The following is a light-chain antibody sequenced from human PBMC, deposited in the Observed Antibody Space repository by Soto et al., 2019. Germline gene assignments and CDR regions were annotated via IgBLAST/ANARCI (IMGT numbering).Light chain of an antibody. CDR1: SSNIGSNN. CDR2: SNN. V-gene: IGLV1-44*01. CDR3: AAWDDSLNGDV. J-gene: IGLJ1*01. Sequence: QSVLTQPPSASGTPGQRVTISCSGSSSNIGSNNVNWYQQLPGTAPKLLIYSNNQRPSGVPDRFSGAKSGTSASLAISGLQSEDEADYYCAAWDDSLNGDVFGTGTKVTVL.